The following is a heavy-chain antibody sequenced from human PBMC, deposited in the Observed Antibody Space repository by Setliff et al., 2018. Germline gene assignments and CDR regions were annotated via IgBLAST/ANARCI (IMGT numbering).Heavy chain of an antibody. CDR2: IKQDGSDK. CDR3: AIPGRSNYWDI. J-gene: IGHJ3*02. Sequence: PGGSLRLSCAASGFIFSTYWMSWVRQAPGKGLEWVANIKQDGSDKYYVDSVKGRFTISRDNAKNSLYLQMNSLRADDTAVYYCAIPGRSNYWDIWGQGTMVTVSS. V-gene: IGHV3-7*01. D-gene: IGHD3-10*01. CDR1: GFIFSTYW.